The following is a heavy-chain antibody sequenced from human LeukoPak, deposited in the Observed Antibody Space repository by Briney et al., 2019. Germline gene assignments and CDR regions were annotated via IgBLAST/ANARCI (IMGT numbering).Heavy chain of an antibody. V-gene: IGHV4-61*01. CDR2: IYYSGST. Sequence: SETLSLTCTVSGGSVSSGSYYWSWIRQPPGKGLEWIGYIYYSGSTNYNPSLKSRVTISVDTSKNQFSLKLSSVTAADTAVYYCAREAVGAAAGTYNFDYWGQGTLFTVSS. D-gene: IGHD6-13*01. CDR1: GGSVSSGSYY. CDR3: AREAVGAAAGTYNFDY. J-gene: IGHJ4*02.